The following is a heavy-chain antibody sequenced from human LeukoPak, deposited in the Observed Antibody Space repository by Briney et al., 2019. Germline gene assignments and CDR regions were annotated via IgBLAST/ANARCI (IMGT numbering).Heavy chain of an antibody. CDR2: LRSDENKE. D-gene: IGHD6-25*01. Sequence: GGSLRLSCVASGFTFSRFGMHWVRQAPGKGLEWVAFLRSDENKEHYADSVKGRFIISRDDSMNTLYLQMNTLRPGDTAVYYCAKRSSSPIYTNGWGVDLWGQGTLVSVSS. V-gene: IGHV3-30*02. CDR1: GFTFSRFG. CDR3: AKRSSSPIYTNGWGVDL. J-gene: IGHJ4*02.